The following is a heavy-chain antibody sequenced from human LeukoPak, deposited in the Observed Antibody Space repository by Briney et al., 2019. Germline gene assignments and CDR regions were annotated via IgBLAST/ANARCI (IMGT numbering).Heavy chain of an antibody. CDR3: ARGRVVVPAATLPYYYYYYMDV. Sequence: PSETLSLTCTVSGGSISSHYWSWIRQPPGKGLEWIGYIYYSGSTNYNPSLKSRVTISVDTSKNQFSLKLSSVTAADTAVYYCARGRVVVPAATLPYYYYYYMDVWGKGTTVTVSS. CDR1: GGSISSHY. J-gene: IGHJ6*03. D-gene: IGHD2-2*01. CDR2: IYYSGST. V-gene: IGHV4-59*11.